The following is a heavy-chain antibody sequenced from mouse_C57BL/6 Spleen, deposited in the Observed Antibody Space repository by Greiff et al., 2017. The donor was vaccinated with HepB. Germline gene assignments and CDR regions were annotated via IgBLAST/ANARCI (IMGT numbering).Heavy chain of an antibody. D-gene: IGHD1-1*01. V-gene: IGHV1-76*01. CDR2: IYPGSGNT. Sequence: LVESGAELVRPGASVKLSCKASGYTFTDYYINWVKQRPGQGLEWIARIYPGSGNTYYNEKFKGKATLTAEKSSSTAYMQLSSLTSEDSAVYFCARHYGSRGYAMDYWGQGTSVTVSS. CDR1: GYTFTDYY. J-gene: IGHJ4*01. CDR3: ARHYGSRGYAMDY.